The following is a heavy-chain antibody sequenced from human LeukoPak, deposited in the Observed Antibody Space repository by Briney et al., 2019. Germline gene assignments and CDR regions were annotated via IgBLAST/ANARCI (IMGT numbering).Heavy chain of an antibody. V-gene: IGHV7-4-1*01. CDR1: GYTFTSYA. J-gene: IGHJ6*04. Sequence: ASVKVSCKASGYTFTSYAMSWVRQAPGQGLEWMGWINTNTGNPTYAQGFTGRFVFSLDTSVSTAYLQICSLKAEDTAVYYCARGCSGGSCYSRYYYGMDVWGKGTTVTVSS. CDR2: INTNTGNP. CDR3: ARGCSGGSCYSRYYYGMDV. D-gene: IGHD2-15*01.